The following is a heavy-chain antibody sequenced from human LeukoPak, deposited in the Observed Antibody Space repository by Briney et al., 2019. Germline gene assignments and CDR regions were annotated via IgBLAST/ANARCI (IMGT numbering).Heavy chain of an antibody. CDR2: VHHSGST. V-gene: IGHV4-4*02. J-gene: IGHJ4*02. D-gene: IGHD2-21*02. CDR3: ARNTVYCLED. Sequence: SETLSLTCAVSGVSISSGYWWSWVRQPPGKGLEWIGEVHHSGSTNCNPSLKSRVTISVDKSKNHFSLELTSLTAADTAVYYCARNTVYCLEDWGQGTLVTVSS. CDR1: GVSISSGYW.